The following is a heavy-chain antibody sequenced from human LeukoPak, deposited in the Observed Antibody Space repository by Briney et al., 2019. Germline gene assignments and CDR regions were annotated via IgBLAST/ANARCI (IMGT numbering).Heavy chain of an antibody. Sequence: TSETLSLTCTVSGGSISSSSYYWGWIRQPPGKGLEWIGSIYYSGSTYYNPSLKSRVTISVDTSKNQFSLKLSSVTAADTAVYYCARQYDSSGYYYYYFDYWGQGTLVTVSS. CDR2: IYYSGST. D-gene: IGHD3-22*01. CDR3: ARQYDSSGYYYYYFDY. J-gene: IGHJ4*02. CDR1: GGSISSSSYY. V-gene: IGHV4-39*01.